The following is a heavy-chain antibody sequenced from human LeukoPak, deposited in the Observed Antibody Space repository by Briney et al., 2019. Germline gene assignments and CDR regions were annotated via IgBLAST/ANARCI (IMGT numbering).Heavy chain of an antibody. CDR1: GYTLTELS. V-gene: IGHV1-24*01. CDR3: ATDPSGYDYYFDY. CDR2: FDPEDGET. Sequence: ASVKVSCKVSGYTLTELSMHCVRQAPGKGLEWMGGFDPEDGETIYAQKFQGRVTMTEDTSTDTAYMELSSLRSEDTAVYYCATDPSGYDYYFDYWGQGTLVTVSS. D-gene: IGHD5-12*01. J-gene: IGHJ4*02.